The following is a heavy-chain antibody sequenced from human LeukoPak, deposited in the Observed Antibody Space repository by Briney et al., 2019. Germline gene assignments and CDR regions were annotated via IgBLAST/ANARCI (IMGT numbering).Heavy chain of an antibody. Sequence: GGSLRLSCAASGFTFSSYEMNWVRQAPGKGLEWVSYISSSGSTINYADSVKGRFTISRDNAKNSLYLQMNSLRAEDTAVYYCARYGYCSGGSCFNNWFDPWGQGTLVTVSS. V-gene: IGHV3-48*03. D-gene: IGHD2-15*01. J-gene: IGHJ5*02. CDR3: ARYGYCSGGSCFNNWFDP. CDR1: GFTFSSYE. CDR2: ISSSGSTI.